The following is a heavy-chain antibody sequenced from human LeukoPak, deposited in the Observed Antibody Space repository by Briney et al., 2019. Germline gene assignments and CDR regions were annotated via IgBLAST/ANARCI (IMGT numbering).Heavy chain of an antibody. D-gene: IGHD1-26*01. CDR3: AKGFYVGAYYFDY. Sequence: GGSLRLSCAASGFTFSIYAMSWVRQAPGKGLECVSVISNSGGSTYYADSVKGRFTISRDNSKNTLYLQMNSLRAEDTAVYYCAKGFYVGAYYFDYWGQGTLVTVSS. J-gene: IGHJ4*02. V-gene: IGHV3-23*01. CDR1: GFTFSIYA. CDR2: ISNSGGST.